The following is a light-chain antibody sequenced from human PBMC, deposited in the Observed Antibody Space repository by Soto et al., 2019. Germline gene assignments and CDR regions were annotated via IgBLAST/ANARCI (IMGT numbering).Light chain of an antibody. CDR1: SSDVGGYNY. CDR2: EVS. CDR3: SSYASSTAYV. Sequence: QSVLTQPASVSGSPGQSITISCTVTSSDVGGYNYVSWYQLHPGKAPKLMVYEVSYRPSGVSSRFSGSKSANTASLTISGLQAEDEADYYRSSYASSTAYVFGTGTKVTVL. V-gene: IGLV2-14*01. J-gene: IGLJ1*01.